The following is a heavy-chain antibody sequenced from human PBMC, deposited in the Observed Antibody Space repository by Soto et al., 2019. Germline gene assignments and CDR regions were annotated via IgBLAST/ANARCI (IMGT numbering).Heavy chain of an antibody. CDR2: IDNGGNT. Sequence: SETLSHTCTVSGRTFSINADFWYLAWIRQPPGKGLEWIGSIDNGGNTYYNPPLKSRVIISADTSKNQFSLSLNSVTAADTAVYYCAKRSLLEPPSWGKGILVTSPQ. J-gene: IGHJ4*02. CDR1: GRTFSINADF. CDR3: AKRSLLEPPS. V-gene: IGHV4-39*01. D-gene: IGHD1-26*01.